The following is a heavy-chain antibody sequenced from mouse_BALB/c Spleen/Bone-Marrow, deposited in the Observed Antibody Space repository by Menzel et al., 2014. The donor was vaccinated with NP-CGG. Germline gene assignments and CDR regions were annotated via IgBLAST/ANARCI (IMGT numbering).Heavy chain of an antibody. CDR3: ARKRGGAMDY. J-gene: IGHJ4*01. CDR1: GYTFTSYV. V-gene: IGHV1-14*01. CDR2: IIPSNDVT. Sequence: LVESGPELVKPGASVKTSCKASGYTFTSYVMHWVKQKPGQGLEWIGYIIPSNDVTKYNEKFKGKATLTSDKSSSTAYMELSSLTSEDSAVYYCARKRGGAMDYWGPGTSVTVSS.